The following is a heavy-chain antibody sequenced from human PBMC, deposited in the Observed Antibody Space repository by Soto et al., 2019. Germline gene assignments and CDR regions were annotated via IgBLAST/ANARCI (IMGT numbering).Heavy chain of an antibody. CDR3: ARDVILRAWFDY. Sequence: PSETLSLTCTVSGGSVSSGNYYWSWIRQPPGKGLEWIGYIYYSGSTYYNPSLKSRVTISVDTSKNQFSLKLSSVTAADTAVYYCARDVILRAWFDYWGQGTLVTVSS. CDR1: GGSVSSGNYY. D-gene: IGHD3-16*02. V-gene: IGHV4-30-4*08. CDR2: IYYSGST. J-gene: IGHJ4*02.